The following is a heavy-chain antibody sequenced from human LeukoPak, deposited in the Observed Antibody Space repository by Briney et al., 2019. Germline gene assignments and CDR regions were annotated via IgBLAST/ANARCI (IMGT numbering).Heavy chain of an antibody. CDR3: ARETAMEPPSYYYYYMDV. V-gene: IGHV6-1*01. CDR2: TYYRSKWYN. Sequence: SQTLSLTCAISGDSVSSNSAAWNWIRQSPSRGLEWLGRTYYRSKWYNDYAVSVKSRITINPDTSKNQFSLQLNSVTPEDTAVYYCARETAMEPPSYYYYYMDVWGKGTTVTVSS. D-gene: IGHD5-18*01. CDR1: GDSVSSNSAA. J-gene: IGHJ6*03.